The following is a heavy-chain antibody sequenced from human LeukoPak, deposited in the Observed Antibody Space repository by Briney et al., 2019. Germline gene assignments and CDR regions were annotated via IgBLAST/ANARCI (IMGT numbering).Heavy chain of an antibody. J-gene: IGHJ5*02. CDR3: ARDGFSSTSCCNWFDP. D-gene: IGHD2-2*01. CDR1: GGSISSGGYY. V-gene: IGHV4-39*07. Sequence: SQTLSLTCTVSGGSISSGGYYWSWIRQPPGKGLEWIGSIYHSGSTFYNPSLESRVTISVDTSKNQFSLKLSSVTAADTAVYYCARDGFSSTSCCNWFDPWGQGTLVTVSS. CDR2: IYHSGST.